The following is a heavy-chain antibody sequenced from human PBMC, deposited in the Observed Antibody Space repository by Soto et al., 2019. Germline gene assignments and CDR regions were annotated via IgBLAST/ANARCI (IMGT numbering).Heavy chain of an antibody. CDR1: GGTFSSYT. V-gene: IGHV1-69*04. CDR3: ARDIALDCSSTSCTRDAIDI. J-gene: IGHJ3*02. Sequence: SVKVSCKASGGTFSSYTISWVRQAPGQGLEWMGRIIPILGIANYAQKFQGRVTITADKSTSTAYMELSSLRSEDTAVYYCARDIALDCSSTSCTRDAIDIWGQGTMVTVSS. D-gene: IGHD2-2*01. CDR2: IIPILGIA.